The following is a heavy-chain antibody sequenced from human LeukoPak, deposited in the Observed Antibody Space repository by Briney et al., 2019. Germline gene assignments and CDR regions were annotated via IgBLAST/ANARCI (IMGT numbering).Heavy chain of an antibody. CDR3: ARHDNDDDFDY. CDR2: INMYTANP. CDR1: GYTFTRYA. V-gene: IGHV7-4-1*02. D-gene: IGHD3-16*01. Sequence: ASVKVSCKASGYTFTRYAINWLRQAPGQGLEWMGWINMYTANPAYAQGFTERFVFSLDTSVTTAYLQISNLKTEDTAVYYCARHDNDDDFDYWGQGTTVTVSS. J-gene: IGHJ4*03.